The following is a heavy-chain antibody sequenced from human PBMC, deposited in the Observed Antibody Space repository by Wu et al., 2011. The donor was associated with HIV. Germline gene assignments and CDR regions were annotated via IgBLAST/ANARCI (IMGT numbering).Heavy chain of an antibody. V-gene: IGHV1-69*15. J-gene: IGHJ5*02. CDR3: ARGRLGPPDYDFWSGYYIDNWFDP. Sequence: QVQLVQSGAEVKKPGSSVKVSCKASGGTFSSYAISWVRQAPGQGLEWMGRIIPIFGTANYAQKFQGRVTITADESTSTAYMELSSLRSEDTAVYYCARGRLGPPDYDFWSGYYIDNWFDPWGQGTLVTVSS. CDR2: IIPIFGTA. CDR1: GGTFSSYA. D-gene: IGHD3-3*01.